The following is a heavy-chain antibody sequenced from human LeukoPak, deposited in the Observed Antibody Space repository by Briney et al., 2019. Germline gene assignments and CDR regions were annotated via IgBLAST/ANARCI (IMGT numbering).Heavy chain of an antibody. CDR3: ARDNPYDSSGYDY. Sequence: GASVKVSCKASGYTFTSYYMHWVRQAPGQGLEWMGWINPNSGGTNYAQKFQGRVTMTRDTSISTAYMELSRLRSDDTAVYYCARDNPYDSSGYDYWGQGTLVTVSS. CDR1: GYTFTSYY. D-gene: IGHD3-22*01. V-gene: IGHV1-2*02. CDR2: INPNSGGT. J-gene: IGHJ4*02.